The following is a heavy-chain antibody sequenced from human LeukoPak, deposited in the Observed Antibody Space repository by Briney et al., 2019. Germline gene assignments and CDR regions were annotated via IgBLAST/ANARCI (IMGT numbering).Heavy chain of an antibody. V-gene: IGHV3-66*01. D-gene: IGHD3-16*01. Sequence: PGGSLRLSCAASGFTVSSSYMNWVRQAPGKGLEWVSIIYSGGGTYYADSVKGRFTISRDSSKNTLDLQMNNLRVEDTAVYYCARGNIAYYYGMDVWGQGTTVTVSS. CDR3: ARGNIAYYYGMDV. CDR1: GFTVSSSY. J-gene: IGHJ6*02. CDR2: IYSGGGT.